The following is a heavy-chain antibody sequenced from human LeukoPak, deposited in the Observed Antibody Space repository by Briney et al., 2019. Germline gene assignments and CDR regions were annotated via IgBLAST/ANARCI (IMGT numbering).Heavy chain of an antibody. V-gene: IGHV3-21*01. CDR1: GFTFSTYT. J-gene: IGHJ6*03. D-gene: IGHD1-1*01. Sequence: GGSLRLSCAASGFTFSTYTINWVRQAPGKGVEWVSSISSSSSYIYYADSVKGRFTISRDNAKNSLYLQMNSLRAEDTAVYHCARDRLLEDRDYSYYYYMDVWGKGTTVIISS. CDR3: ARDRLLEDRDYSYYYYMDV. CDR2: ISSSSSYI.